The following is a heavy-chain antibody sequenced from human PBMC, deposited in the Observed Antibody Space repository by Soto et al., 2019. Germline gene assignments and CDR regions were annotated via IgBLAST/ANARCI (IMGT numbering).Heavy chain of an antibody. Sequence: ASVKVSCKASGYTFTSYDINWVRQATGQGLEWMGWMNPNSGNTGYAQKFQGRVTMTRNTSISTAYMELSSLRSEDTAVYYCARVTKIATVTNWYYYYYMDVWGKGTTVTVSS. CDR1: GYTFTSYD. D-gene: IGHD4-17*01. CDR2: MNPNSGNT. J-gene: IGHJ6*03. V-gene: IGHV1-8*01. CDR3: ARVTKIATVTNWYYYYYMDV.